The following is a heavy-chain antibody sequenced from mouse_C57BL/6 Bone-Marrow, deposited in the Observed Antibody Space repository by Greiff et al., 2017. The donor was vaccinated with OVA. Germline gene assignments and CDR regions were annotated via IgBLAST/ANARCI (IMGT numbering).Heavy chain of an antibody. CDR3: ARKGWLLPPYAMDY. V-gene: IGHV2-2*01. CDR1: GFSLTSYG. J-gene: IGHJ4*01. CDR2: IWSGGST. D-gene: IGHD2-3*01. Sequence: VMLVESGPGLVQPSQSLSITCTVSGFSLTSYGVHWVRQSPGKGLEWLGVIWSGGSTDYNAAFISRRSISKDNSKSQVFFKMNSLQADDTAIYYCARKGWLLPPYAMDYWGQGTSVTVSS.